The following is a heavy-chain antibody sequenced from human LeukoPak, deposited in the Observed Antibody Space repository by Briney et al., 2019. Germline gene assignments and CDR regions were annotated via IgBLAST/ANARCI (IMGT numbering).Heavy chain of an antibody. CDR2: IYNTGGT. J-gene: IGHJ2*01. Sequence: SETLSLTCAVSNGSLSGYAWIWIRQSPGKGLEWIGHIYNTGGTITTPTPRSRATLSVDTSKTQFSLNLRSVTAADTAVYFCVRSANAYTPWHFDLWGRGTLVIVSS. CDR1: NGSLSGYA. V-gene: IGHV4-34*11. D-gene: IGHD5-24*01. CDR3: VRSANAYTPWHFDL.